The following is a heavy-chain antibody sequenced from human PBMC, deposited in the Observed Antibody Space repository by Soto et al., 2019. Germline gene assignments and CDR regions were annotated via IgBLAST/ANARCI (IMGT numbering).Heavy chain of an antibody. J-gene: IGHJ6*02. Sequence: ASVKVSCKSSGYTFTNYYMHWVRQAPGQGLEWLGIINPVGGTTSYAQKFQGRVTLTRDTSTSTVYLEMSSLTSEDTAVYFCARGVNYDVLPWPKYYGMDLWGQGTTVTVSS. V-gene: IGHV1-46*01. CDR2: INPVGGTT. CDR3: ARGVNYDVLPWPKYYGMDL. D-gene: IGHD3-9*01. CDR1: GYTFTNYY.